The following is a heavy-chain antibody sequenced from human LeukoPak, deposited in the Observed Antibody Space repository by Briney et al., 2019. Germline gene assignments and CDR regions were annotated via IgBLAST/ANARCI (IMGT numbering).Heavy chain of an antibody. CDR2: IHYSGST. V-gene: IGHV4-59*01. CDR1: GGSISRYY. J-gene: IGHJ6*03. CDR3: ASTTEGYCRGRSCYSYYYYMDV. Sequence: SETLSLTCTGSGGSISRYYWSWIRQPPGKGLEWIGDIHYSGSTNYNPSLKSRVTISVDTSKNQFSLKLSSVTAADTAVYYCASTTEGYCRGRSCYSYYYYMDVWGKGTTVTVSS. D-gene: IGHD2-15*01.